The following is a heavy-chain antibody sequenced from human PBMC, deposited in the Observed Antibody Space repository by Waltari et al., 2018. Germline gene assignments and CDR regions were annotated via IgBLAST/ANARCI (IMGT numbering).Heavy chain of an antibody. J-gene: IGHJ5*02. Sequence: QVQLHESGPGLLQPSATLSLTCTVPGGSISSYYWNWIRQSPVKGLEWIGYIYDSGYSSFNPSLKSRVALSVDTSKNQFSLKLNSVTAADTAVYYCARDSYVFNGWFNPWGQGTLVTVSS. V-gene: IGHV4-59*12. CDR2: IYDSGYS. CDR3: ARDSYVFNGWFNP. CDR1: GGSISSYY. D-gene: IGHD3-10*02.